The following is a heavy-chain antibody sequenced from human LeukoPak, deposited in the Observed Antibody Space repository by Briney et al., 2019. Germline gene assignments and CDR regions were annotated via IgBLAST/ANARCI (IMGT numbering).Heavy chain of an antibody. Sequence: AGSIRLSCAASAFTFSSNGIGCVPQPTGKGMDWISAIRGSGGVTYYANSLKGRFTISRDNSNTTFYLQMNSLRADDTAIYYCATCPPMYSYGSSSNHYDYFEYWGQVTLVTVSS. J-gene: IGHJ4*02. D-gene: IGHD3-22*01. CDR2: IRGSGGVT. CDR1: AFTFSSNG. V-gene: IGHV3-23*01. CDR3: ATCPPMYSYGSSSNHYDYFEY.